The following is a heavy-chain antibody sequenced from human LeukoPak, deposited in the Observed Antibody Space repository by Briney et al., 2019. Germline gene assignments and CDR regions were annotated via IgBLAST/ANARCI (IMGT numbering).Heavy chain of an antibody. CDR3: ARAYGDYIIAIFDY. CDR1: GGSISSYY. CDR2: IYYSGST. J-gene: IGHJ4*02. Sequence: PSETLSLTCTVSGGSISSYYWSWIRQPPGKGLEWIGYIYYSGSTNYNPSLKSRVTISVDTSKNQFSLKLSSVTAADTAVYYCARAYGDYIIAIFDYWGQGTLVTVSS. V-gene: IGHV4-59*01. D-gene: IGHD4-17*01.